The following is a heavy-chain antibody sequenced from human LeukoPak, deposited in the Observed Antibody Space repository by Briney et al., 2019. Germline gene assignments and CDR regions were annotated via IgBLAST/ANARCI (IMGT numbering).Heavy chain of an antibody. CDR1: GFTFSSYS. Sequence: GGSLRLSCAASGFTFSSYSMNWVRQAPGKGLEWVAVIWYDGSNKYYADSVKGRFTISRDNSKNTLYLQMNSLRAEDTAVYYCARDRRSGYSYGQSYGMDVWGQGTTVTVSS. J-gene: IGHJ6*02. V-gene: IGHV3-33*08. D-gene: IGHD5-18*01. CDR2: IWYDGSNK. CDR3: ARDRRSGYSYGQSYGMDV.